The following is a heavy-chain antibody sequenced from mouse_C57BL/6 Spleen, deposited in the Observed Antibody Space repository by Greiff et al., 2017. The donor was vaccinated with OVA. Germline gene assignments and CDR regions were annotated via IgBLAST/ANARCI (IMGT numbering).Heavy chain of an antibody. V-gene: IGHV14-4*01. CDR2: IDPENGDT. D-gene: IGHD2-2*01. CDR3: TTGGYDGEYYFDY. J-gene: IGHJ2*01. CDR1: GFNIEDDY. Sequence: EVQLQQSGAELVRPGASVKLSCTASGFNIEDDYMHWVKQRPEQGLEWIGWIDPENGDTEYASKFQGKATITADTSSNTAYLQLSSLTSEDTAVYYCTTGGYDGEYYFDYWGQGTTLTVSS.